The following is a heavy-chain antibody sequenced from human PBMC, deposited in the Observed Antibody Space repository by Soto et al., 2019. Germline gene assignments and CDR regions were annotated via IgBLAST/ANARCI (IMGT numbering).Heavy chain of an antibody. J-gene: IGHJ3*02. CDR2: INPNSGGT. D-gene: IGHD6-13*01. Sequence: ASVKVSCKASGYTFTGYYMHWVRQAPGQGLEWMGWINPNSGGTNYAQKFQGWVTMTRDTSISTAYMELSRLRSDDTAVYYCARDRGAAADNGISHRHAFDIWGQGTMVTVSS. CDR1: GYTFTGYY. CDR3: ARDRGAAADNGISHRHAFDI. V-gene: IGHV1-2*04.